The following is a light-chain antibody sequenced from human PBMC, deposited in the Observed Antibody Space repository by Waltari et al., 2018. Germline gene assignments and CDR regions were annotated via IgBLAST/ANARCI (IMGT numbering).Light chain of an antibody. CDR3: AVWDDNLSGVV. CDR1: SSNIGVNV. J-gene: IGLJ1*01. Sequence: QSVLAQPPSVSGPPGQRVTIFCSGGSSNIGVNVVNWYQHLPGTSPRLRLFTNDQRPAGVPDRFSGTKSGTSASLAISGLQSEDEGHYYCAVWDDNLSGVVFGAGTQVTVL. V-gene: IGLV1-44*01. CDR2: TND.